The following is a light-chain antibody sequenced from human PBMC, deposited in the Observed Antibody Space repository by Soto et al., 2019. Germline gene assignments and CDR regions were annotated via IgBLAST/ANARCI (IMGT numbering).Light chain of an antibody. CDR3: QQYGSSHWT. Sequence: EFVLTQSPGTLSLSPGERATLSCRASQSVSSNLAWYQQKPGQAPRLLIYGASSRATGIPDRFSGSGSGTDFTLTISRLEPEDFAVYYCQQYGSSHWTFGQGTKVDIK. J-gene: IGKJ1*01. CDR1: QSVSSN. CDR2: GAS. V-gene: IGKV3-20*01.